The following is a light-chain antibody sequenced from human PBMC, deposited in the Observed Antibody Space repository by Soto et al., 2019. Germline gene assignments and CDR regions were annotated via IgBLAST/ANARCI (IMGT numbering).Light chain of an antibody. CDR2: DVT. CDR3: ISYSKSNTPL. V-gene: IGLV2-14*03. Sequence: QSALTQPASVSGSPGQSITISCTGTSNDIGVYNFVSWYQQHPGQAPKLLIYDVTSRPSGVSDRFSGSKSGNTAFLTISGLQAEDEAEYYCISYSKSNTPLLGGGTQLTVL. J-gene: IGLJ2*01. CDR1: SNDIGVYNF.